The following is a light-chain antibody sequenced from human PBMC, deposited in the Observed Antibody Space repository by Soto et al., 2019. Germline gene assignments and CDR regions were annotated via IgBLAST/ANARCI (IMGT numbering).Light chain of an antibody. Sequence: EIVLTQSPATLSVSPGERATLSCRATQTIGSNLAWYQQKPGQPPRLLIYDASSRATGIPDRFSGGGSGTEFTLTISGLQSEDFAVYYCQQYNSWPLTFGGGTKVDIK. CDR2: DAS. CDR3: QQYNSWPLT. CDR1: QTIGSN. J-gene: IGKJ4*01. V-gene: IGKV3D-15*01.